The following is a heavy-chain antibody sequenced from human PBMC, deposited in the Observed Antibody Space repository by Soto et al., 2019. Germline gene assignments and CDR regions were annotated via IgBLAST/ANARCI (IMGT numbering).Heavy chain of an antibody. CDR3: VTGDHLVR. Sequence: MQLVQSGAEARKPGASVKVSCKTSGYTFTGYYLNWVRQAPGRGLEWVGWINPKTGDTNNAQKFQGRVTMTTDTSISTGYMELSGLKSDDTAVYYCVTGDHLVRWGQGTRVTVSS. D-gene: IGHD6-6*01. J-gene: IGHJ4*02. CDR2: INPKTGDT. V-gene: IGHV1-2*02. CDR1: GYTFTGYY.